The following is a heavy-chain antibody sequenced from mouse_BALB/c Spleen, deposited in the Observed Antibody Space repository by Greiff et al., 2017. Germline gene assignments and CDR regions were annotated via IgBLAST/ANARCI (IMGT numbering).Heavy chain of an antibody. CDR3: ARLGYGSSYRDFDY. CDR2: IHYSGST. J-gene: IGHJ2*01. D-gene: IGHD1-1*01. V-gene: IGHV3-1*02. CDR1: GYSITSGYS. Sequence: DVKLQESGPDLVKPSQSLSLTCTVTGYSITSGYSWHWIRQFPGNKLEWMGYIHYSGSTNYNPSLKSRIPITRDTSKNQFFLQLNSVTTEDTATYYCARLGYGSSYRDFDYWGQGTTLTVSS.